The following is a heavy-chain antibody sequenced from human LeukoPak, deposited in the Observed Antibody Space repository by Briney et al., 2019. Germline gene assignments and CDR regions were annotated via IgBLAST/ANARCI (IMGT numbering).Heavy chain of an antibody. V-gene: IGHV3-11*01. CDR1: GFTFSDYY. J-gene: IGHJ4*02. CDR3: AKDRFEIHNFDY. Sequence: GGSLRLSCAASGFTFSDYYMSWIRQAPGKGLEWVSYISSSGSTIYYADSVKGRFTISRDNAKNSLYLQMNSLRAEDTAVYYCAKDRFEIHNFDYWGQGTLVTVSS. D-gene: IGHD5-18*01. CDR2: ISSSGSTI.